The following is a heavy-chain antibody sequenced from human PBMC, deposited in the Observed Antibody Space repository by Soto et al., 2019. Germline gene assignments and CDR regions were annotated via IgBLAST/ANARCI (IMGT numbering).Heavy chain of an antibody. J-gene: IGHJ4*02. CDR2: INGGNGNT. CDR3: ARDDSGFSGSHYIDYFNY. Sequence: ASVKVSCKASGNTVPNYAIHWVRQAPGQRLEWMGWINGGNGNTYYSEHFQGTVTFTRDTSAGTVYMQLISLTSEDTAVYYCARDDSGFSGSHYIDYFNYWGQGALVTVSS. D-gene: IGHD1-26*01. V-gene: IGHV1-3*01. CDR1: GNTVPNYA.